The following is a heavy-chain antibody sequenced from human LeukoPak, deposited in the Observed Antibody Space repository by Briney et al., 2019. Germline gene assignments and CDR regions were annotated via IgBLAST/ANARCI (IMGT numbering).Heavy chain of an antibody. CDR3: ARVPVAVAGHFDY. CDR2: ISSSSSYI. V-gene: IGHV3-21*01. D-gene: IGHD6-19*01. Sequence: GGSLRLSCAASGFTFSSYSMNWVRQAPGKGLEWVSSISSSSSYIYYADSVKGRFTISRDNAKNSLYLQMNSLRAEETAVYYCARVPVAVAGHFDYWGQGTVVTVSS. J-gene: IGHJ4*02. CDR1: GFTFSSYS.